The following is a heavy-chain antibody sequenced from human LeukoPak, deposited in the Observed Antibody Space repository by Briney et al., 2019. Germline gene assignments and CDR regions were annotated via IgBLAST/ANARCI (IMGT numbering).Heavy chain of an antibody. Sequence: SETLSLTCTVSGGSISSYYWSWIRQPPGKGLEWIGYIYTSGSTNYNPPLKSRVTISVDTSKNQFSLKLSSVTAADTAVYYCARLWYYYDSSGYAYYMDVWGKGATVAVSS. CDR1: GGSISSYY. D-gene: IGHD3-22*01. CDR3: ARLWYYYDSSGYAYYMDV. CDR2: IYTSGST. V-gene: IGHV4-4*09. J-gene: IGHJ6*03.